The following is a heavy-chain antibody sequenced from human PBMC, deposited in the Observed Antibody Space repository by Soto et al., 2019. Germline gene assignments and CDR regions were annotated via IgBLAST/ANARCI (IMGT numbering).Heavy chain of an antibody. D-gene: IGHD3-22*01. V-gene: IGHV4-59*01. J-gene: IGHJ3*02. CDR2: IYYSGST. Sequence: ETLSLTCTVSGGSISSYYWSWIRQPPGKGLEWIGYIYYSGSTNYNPSLKSRVTISVDTSKNQFSLKLSSVTAADTAVYYCVRDSGTYYYDSSGYYDPSAFDIWGQGTMVTVSS. CDR1: GGSISSYY. CDR3: VRDSGTYYYDSSGYYDPSAFDI.